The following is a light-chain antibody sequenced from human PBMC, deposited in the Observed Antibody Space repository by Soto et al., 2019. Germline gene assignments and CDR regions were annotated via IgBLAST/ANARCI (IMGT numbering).Light chain of an antibody. CDR1: QSVGSNY. V-gene: IGKV3-20*01. CDR2: GAS. Sequence: EIVLTQSPGTLSLSPGERATLSCRASQSVGSNYLGWYQQKPGQAPRLLIHGASSRATGIPDRFSGSGSGTDFILTISRLEPEDFALYYCQQYGSSPWTFGQGTKVEIK. J-gene: IGKJ1*01. CDR3: QQYGSSPWT.